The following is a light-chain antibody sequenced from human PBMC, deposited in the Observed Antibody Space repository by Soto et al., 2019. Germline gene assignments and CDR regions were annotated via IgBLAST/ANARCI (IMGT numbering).Light chain of an antibody. Sequence: DIQMTQSPSTLSGSVGDRVTITSLASQTISSWLAWYQQKPAKAPKLLLCKASTLKSGGLSRFSGSGAGTKFTLTIISLQPDDFATDYCQHYNSYSEAFGQGTKVDIK. J-gene: IGKJ1*01. CDR2: KAS. CDR1: QTISSW. V-gene: IGKV1-5*03. CDR3: QHYNSYSEA.